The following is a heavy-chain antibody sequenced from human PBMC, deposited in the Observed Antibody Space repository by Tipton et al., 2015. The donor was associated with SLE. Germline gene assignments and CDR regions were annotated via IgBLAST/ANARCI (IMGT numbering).Heavy chain of an antibody. J-gene: IGHJ4*02. CDR2: ISYDGSNK. Sequence: RSLRLSCAASGFTFSSYAMHWVRQAPGKGLEWVAVISYDGSNKCYADSVKGRFTISRDNSKNTLYLQMNSLRAEDTAVYYCAREGDPTAGDYWGQGTLVTVSS. V-gene: IGHV3-30*04. CDR3: AREGDPTAGDY. CDR1: GFTFSSYA. D-gene: IGHD3-16*01.